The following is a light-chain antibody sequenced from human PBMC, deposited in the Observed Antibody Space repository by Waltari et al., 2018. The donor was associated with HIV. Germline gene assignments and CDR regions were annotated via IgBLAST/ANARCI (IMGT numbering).Light chain of an antibody. CDR1: ASPKPY. Sequence: SSELTQPPSVSVSPGQTARITCSVDASPKPYTPWFPQKPGPAPRVVIHKNPERTSGIPERVSASRSGTTVTLTISGVQTDDEADYYCLSADSSGTYVFGPGTTVTVL. CDR2: KNP. V-gene: IGLV3-25*03. J-gene: IGLJ1*01. CDR3: LSADSSGTYV.